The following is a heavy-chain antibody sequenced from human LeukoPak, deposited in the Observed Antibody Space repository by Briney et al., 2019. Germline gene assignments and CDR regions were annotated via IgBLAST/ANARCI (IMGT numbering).Heavy chain of an antibody. D-gene: IGHD1-1*01. Sequence: SETLSLTCAVYGASFSDRYWTWIRQPPGKGLEWIGEIDQSRSTKCNPSLKGRVTISLDTSKNQFSLDLTSVTAADPAIYYCAASSQLGSYNWFDPWGHGTPVTVSS. CDR2: IDQSRST. V-gene: IGHV4-34*01. CDR1: GASFSDRY. J-gene: IGHJ5*02. CDR3: AASSQLGSYNWFDP.